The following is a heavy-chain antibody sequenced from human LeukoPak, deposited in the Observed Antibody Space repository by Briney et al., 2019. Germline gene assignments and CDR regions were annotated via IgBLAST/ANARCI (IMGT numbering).Heavy chain of an antibody. CDR1: GFTFDDYG. D-gene: IGHD3-10*01. J-gene: IGHJ4*02. V-gene: IGHV3-7*01. CDR2: IKQDGSEK. CDR3: AKVAKYYYGSETYYFFDY. Sequence: GGSLRLSCAASGFTFDDYGMNWVRQAPGKGLEWVANIKQDGSEKYYVDSVKGRFTISRDNAKNSLYLQMNSLRVEDTAVYYCAKVAKYYYGSETYYFFDYWGQGTLVTASS.